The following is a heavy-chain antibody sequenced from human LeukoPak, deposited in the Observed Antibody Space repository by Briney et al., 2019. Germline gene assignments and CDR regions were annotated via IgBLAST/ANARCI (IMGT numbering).Heavy chain of an antibody. D-gene: IGHD1-14*01. V-gene: IGHV3-23*01. J-gene: IGHJ4*02. CDR3: AKPAKTDYADY. CDR1: GFTFSNYN. CDR2: ISGSGGST. Sequence: RAGGSLRLSCAASGFTFSNYNMNWVRQAPGKGLEWVSAISGSGGSTYYADSVKGRFTISRDNSKNTLYLQMNSLRAEDTALYYCAKPAKTDYADYWGQGTLVTVSS.